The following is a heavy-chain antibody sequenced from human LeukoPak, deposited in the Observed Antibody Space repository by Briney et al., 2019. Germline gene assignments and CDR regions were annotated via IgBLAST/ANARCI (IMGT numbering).Heavy chain of an antibody. D-gene: IGHD2-8*02. V-gene: IGHV3-20*04. Sequence: PGGSLRLSCAASGFTFEDFGMSWVRQVPGKGLECVSGINWSGDSIHYADSVKGRFTISRDNVKKSVSLEMNSLRAEDTAIYYCATYRQVLLPFESWGQGTLVTVSS. J-gene: IGHJ4*02. CDR2: INWSGDSI. CDR1: GFTFEDFG. CDR3: ATYRQVLLPFES.